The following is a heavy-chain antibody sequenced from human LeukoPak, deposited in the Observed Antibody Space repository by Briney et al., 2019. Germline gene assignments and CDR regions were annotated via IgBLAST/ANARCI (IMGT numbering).Heavy chain of an antibody. J-gene: IGHJ4*02. V-gene: IGHV2-5*02. D-gene: IGHD5-18*01. CDR3: AHSRGTAMVTRDYFDY. Sequence: SGPTLVKPTQTLTLTCTFSGLSLSTSGVGVGWIRQPPGKALEWLALIYWDDDKRYSPSLKSRLTITKDTSKNQVVLTMTNMDPVDTASYYCAHSRGTAMVTRDYFDYWGQGTLVTVSS. CDR2: IYWDDDK. CDR1: GLSLSTSGVG.